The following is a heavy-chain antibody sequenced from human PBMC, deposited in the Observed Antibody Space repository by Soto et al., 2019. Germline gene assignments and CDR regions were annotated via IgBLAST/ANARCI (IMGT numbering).Heavy chain of an antibody. CDR1: GYTFTSYD. CDR3: ARTHYDYVWGSYQDTYLFDY. D-gene: IGHD3-16*01. Sequence: QVQLVQSGAEVKKPGASVKVSCKASGYTFTSYDINWVRQATGQGLEWMGWMNPNSGNTGYAQKFQGRVTMTRNTSIRTAYMELSSLRSEDTAVYYCARTHYDYVWGSYQDTYLFDYWGQGTLVTVSS. J-gene: IGHJ4*02. V-gene: IGHV1-8*01. CDR2: MNPNSGNT.